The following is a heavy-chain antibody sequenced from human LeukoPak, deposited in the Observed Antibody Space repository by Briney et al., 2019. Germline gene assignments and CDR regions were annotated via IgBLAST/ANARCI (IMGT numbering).Heavy chain of an antibody. J-gene: IGHJ4*02. D-gene: IGHD5-18*01. CDR2: ISIGGDYT. CDR3: ARDLSLWVRWCDY. CDR1: GFTFSGSA. Sequence: GGSLRISCAASGFTFSGSAMSWVRQAPGKGLEWVSGISIGGDYTYYADSVKGRFTISRDNSKNTLSLQMSNLRAEDTAIYYCARDLSLWVRWCDYCGQGTLVTVSS. V-gene: IGHV3-23*01.